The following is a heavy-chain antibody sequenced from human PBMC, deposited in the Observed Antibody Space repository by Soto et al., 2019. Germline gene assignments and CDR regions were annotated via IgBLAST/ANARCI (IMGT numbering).Heavy chain of an antibody. CDR3: ARGVYCSSTSCSFDY. CDR1: GGSISSGGYS. Sequence: TQSLTCAVSGGSISSGGYSWSWMRQPPGKGLEWIGYIYHSGSTYYNPSLKSRVTISVDRSKNQFSLKLSSVTAADTAVYYCARGVYCSSTSCSFDYWGQGTLVTVSS. CDR2: IYHSGST. D-gene: IGHD2-2*01. V-gene: IGHV4-30-2*01. J-gene: IGHJ4*02.